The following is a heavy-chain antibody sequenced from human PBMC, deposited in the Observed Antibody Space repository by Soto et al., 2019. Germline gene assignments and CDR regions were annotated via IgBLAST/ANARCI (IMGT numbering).Heavy chain of an antibody. V-gene: IGHV3-15*07. CDR1: GFTFSNAW. Sequence: EVQLVESGGGLVKPGGSLRLSCAASGFTFSNAWMNWVRQAPGKGLEWVGRIKSKTDGGTTDYAAPVKGRFTISRDDSKNTLYLQMNSLKTEDTAVYYCTTEASFGELYPGGYYYGMDVWGQGTTVTVSS. CDR2: IKSKTDGGTT. J-gene: IGHJ6*02. CDR3: TTEASFGELYPGGYYYGMDV. D-gene: IGHD3-10*01.